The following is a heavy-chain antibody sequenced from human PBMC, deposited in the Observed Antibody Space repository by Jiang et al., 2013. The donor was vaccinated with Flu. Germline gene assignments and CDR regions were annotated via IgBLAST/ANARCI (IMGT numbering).Heavy chain of an antibody. CDR1: GGTFSSYT. V-gene: IGHV1-69*04. D-gene: IGHD3-10*01. CDR2: IIPILGIA. J-gene: IGHJ4*02. CDR3: ARVTYYYGSGRAHFDY. Sequence: SGAEVKKPGSSVKVSCKASGGTFSSYTISWVRQAPGQGLEWMGRIIPILGIANYAQKFQGRVTITADKSTSTAYMELSSLRSEDTAVYYCARVTYYYGSGRAHFDYWGQGTLVTVSS.